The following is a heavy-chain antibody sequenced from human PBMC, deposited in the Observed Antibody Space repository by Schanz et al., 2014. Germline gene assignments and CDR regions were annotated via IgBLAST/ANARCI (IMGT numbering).Heavy chain of an antibody. Sequence: QVQLVQSGGGVVQPGGSLRLSCAASGFTFTSYSMHWVRQAPGRGLEWVAFIRYDGSSKYYADSVRGRFTISRDDSKNTLYLQMNSLRPEDTAVYYCAKEDRNHNSDYVYWGQETLVTVSS. CDR1: GFTFTSYS. CDR2: IRYDGSSK. V-gene: IGHV3-30*02. CDR3: AKEDRNHNSDYVY. J-gene: IGHJ4*02. D-gene: IGHD3-22*01.